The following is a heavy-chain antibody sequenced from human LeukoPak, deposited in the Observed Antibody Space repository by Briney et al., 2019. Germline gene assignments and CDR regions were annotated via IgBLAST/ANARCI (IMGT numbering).Heavy chain of an antibody. Sequence: GASVKVSCKASGYTFTSYDINWVRQATGQGLEWMGWMNPNSGNTGYAQKFQGRVTITRNTSISTAYMELSSLRSDDTAVYYCARDTPMIVVVRTDAFDIWGQGTMVTVSS. J-gene: IGHJ3*02. CDR2: MNPNSGNT. D-gene: IGHD3-22*01. V-gene: IGHV1-8*03. CDR1: GYTFTSYD. CDR3: ARDTPMIVVVRTDAFDI.